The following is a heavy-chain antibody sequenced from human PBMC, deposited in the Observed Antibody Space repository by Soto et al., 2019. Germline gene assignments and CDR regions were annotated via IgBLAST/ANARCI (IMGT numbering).Heavy chain of an antibody. CDR1: GFTFSSYA. D-gene: IGHD6-19*01. V-gene: IGHV3-30-3*01. J-gene: IGHJ6*02. CDR3: ARDHSSGSYYYYYGMDV. CDR2: IAYDGSNK. Sequence: QVQLVESGGGVVQPGRSLRLSCAASGFTFSSYAMHWVRQAPGKGLEWVAVIAYDGSNKYYADSVKGRFTISRDNSKNTLYLQMNSLRADDTAVYYCARDHSSGSYYYYYGMDVWVQGTTVTVSS.